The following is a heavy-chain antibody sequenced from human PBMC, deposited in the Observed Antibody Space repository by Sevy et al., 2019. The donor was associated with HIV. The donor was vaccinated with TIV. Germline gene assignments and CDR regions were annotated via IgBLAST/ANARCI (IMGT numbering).Heavy chain of an antibody. V-gene: IGHV1-18*01. D-gene: IGHD6-13*01. CDR2: ISAYNGNT. J-gene: IGHJ6*02. CDR1: GYTFTSYG. CDR3: ARGGIGRSARTGDYYGMDV. Sequence: ASVKVSCKASGYTFTSYGISWVRQAPGQGLEWMGWISAYNGNTNYAQKLQGRVTMTTDTSTSTAYMELRSLRFDDTAVYNCARGGIGRSARTGDYYGMDVWGQGTTVTVSS.